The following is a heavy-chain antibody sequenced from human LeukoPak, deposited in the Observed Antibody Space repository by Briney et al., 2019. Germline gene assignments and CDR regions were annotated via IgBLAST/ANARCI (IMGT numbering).Heavy chain of an antibody. Sequence: GGSLRLSCAASGFTFTDYYMSWFRQAPGKGLEWVAVISYDGSNKYYADSVKGRFTISRDNSKNTLYLQMNSLRAEDTAVYYCASGYSYWGQGTLVTVSS. V-gene: IGHV3-30-3*01. CDR1: GFTFTDYY. CDR3: ASGYSY. CDR2: ISYDGSNK. D-gene: IGHD1-1*01. J-gene: IGHJ4*02.